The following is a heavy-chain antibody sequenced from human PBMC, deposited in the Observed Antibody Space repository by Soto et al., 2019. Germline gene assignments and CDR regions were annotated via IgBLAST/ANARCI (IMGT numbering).Heavy chain of an antibody. CDR1: GGSFSGYY. D-gene: IGHD5-12*01. Sequence: PSDTLSLTCAVYGGSFSGYYWSWIRQPPGKGLEWIGEINHSGSTNYNPSLKSRVTISVDTSKNQFSLKLSSVTAADTAVYYCARRYSGYDFDYWGQGTLVTVS. V-gene: IGHV4-34*01. CDR2: INHSGST. CDR3: ARRYSGYDFDY. J-gene: IGHJ4*02.